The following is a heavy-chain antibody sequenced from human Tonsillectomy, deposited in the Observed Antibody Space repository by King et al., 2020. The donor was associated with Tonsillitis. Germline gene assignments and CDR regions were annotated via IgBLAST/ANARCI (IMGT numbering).Heavy chain of an antibody. Sequence: VQLVESGGGLVQPGESLRLSCSASGFSLSGYVMYWVRQAPGKGLEYVAAISIDGDSTYYADSVKGRFTISRDNSKSTLYLQMTSLRGDDTAMYYCVRQDVEIVAAVRGLRVNTGRGTGFDIWGQGRMVIVSS. V-gene: IGHV3-64D*06. CDR3: VRQDVEIVAAVRGLRVNTGRGTGFDI. CDR2: ISIDGDST. D-gene: IGHD5-12*01. J-gene: IGHJ3*02. CDR1: GFSLSGYV.